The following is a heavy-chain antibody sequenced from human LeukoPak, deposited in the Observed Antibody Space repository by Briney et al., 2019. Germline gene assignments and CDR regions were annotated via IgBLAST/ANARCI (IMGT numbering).Heavy chain of an antibody. V-gene: IGHV3-66*01. D-gene: IGHD5-18*01. Sequence: GGSLRLSCSASRVTVSNNYMSWVRQAPGEGLEWVSIIHNAGNTYYADSVKGRFTISRDISRNTVSLQMNSLRAEDTAVYYCTRARYGNYWFDPWGQGTLVTVSS. J-gene: IGHJ5*02. CDR2: IHNAGNT. CDR3: TRARYGNYWFDP. CDR1: RVTVSNNY.